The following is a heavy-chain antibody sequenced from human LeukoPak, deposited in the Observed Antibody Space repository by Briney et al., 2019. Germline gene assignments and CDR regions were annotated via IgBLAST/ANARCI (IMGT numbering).Heavy chain of an antibody. V-gene: IGHV3-23*01. Sequence: GGSLRLSCAASGFTFSRYAMSWVRQAPGKGLEWVSAISGSGGSTYYADSVKGRFTISRDNSKNTLYLQMNSLRAEDTAVYYCASSPSGSYYFDYWGQGTLVTVSS. D-gene: IGHD1-26*01. CDR1: GFTFSRYA. CDR3: ASSPSGSYYFDY. J-gene: IGHJ4*02. CDR2: ISGSGGST.